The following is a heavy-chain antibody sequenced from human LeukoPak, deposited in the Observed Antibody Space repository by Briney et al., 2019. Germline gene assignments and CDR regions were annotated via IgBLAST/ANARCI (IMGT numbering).Heavy chain of an antibody. J-gene: IGHJ3*02. V-gene: IGHV3-48*01. D-gene: IGHD2-15*01. Sequence: PGGSLRLSCAASGFTISDYSMNWVRQAPGKGLEWISYIRKITTTTYYADSVRGRFASSRDNAKNAVYLQMNSLRAEDTAVYYCASQRVYCSGGSCYPGDRAFDIWGQGTMVTVSS. CDR1: GFTISDYS. CDR2: IRKITTTT. CDR3: ASQRVYCSGGSCYPGDRAFDI.